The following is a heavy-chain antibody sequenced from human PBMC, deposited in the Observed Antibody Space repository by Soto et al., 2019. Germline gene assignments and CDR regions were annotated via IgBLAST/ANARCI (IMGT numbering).Heavy chain of an antibody. J-gene: IGHJ4*02. V-gene: IGHV3-23*01. CDR2: GSSSGRST. D-gene: IGHD2-21*01. Sequence: EVQLLESGGGLVQPGGSPRLACAASGFTFGNYDMSWVRQAPGKGLEWVSGGSSSGRSTNYADSVKGRFTISRDNPKHSLYLQMSSLSAADTAVYYCARRDCGSGTNCEFGAPAFDYWGQGNLVTVTS. CDR3: ARRDCGSGTNCEFGAPAFDY. CDR1: GFTFGNYD.